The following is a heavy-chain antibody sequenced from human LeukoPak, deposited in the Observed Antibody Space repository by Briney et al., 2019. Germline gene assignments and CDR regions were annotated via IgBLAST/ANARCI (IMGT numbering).Heavy chain of an antibody. CDR3: ARDSGGWYFDY. V-gene: IGHV4-59*01. CDR1: GGSISSYY. J-gene: IGHJ4*02. D-gene: IGHD6-19*01. Sequence: SETLSLTCTVSGGSISSYYWSWIRQPPGKGLEWIGYIYYSGSTNYNPSLKGRVTISVDTSKNQFSLKLSSVTAADTAVYYCARDSGGWYFDYWGQGTLVTVSS. CDR2: IYYSGST.